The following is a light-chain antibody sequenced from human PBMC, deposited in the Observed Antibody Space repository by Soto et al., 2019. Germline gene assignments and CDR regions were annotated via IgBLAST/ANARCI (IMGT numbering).Light chain of an antibody. V-gene: IGKV3-15*01. CDR2: DAS. CDR1: QSVSTY. J-gene: IGKJ1*01. Sequence: EIVLTQSPGTLSLSPGERATLSCRASQSVSTYLAWYQHKPGQAPRLLIYDASTRATGIPARFSGSGSGADFTLTINSLQSEDFAVYYCQQYKSWPTFGQGTKVDIK. CDR3: QQYKSWPT.